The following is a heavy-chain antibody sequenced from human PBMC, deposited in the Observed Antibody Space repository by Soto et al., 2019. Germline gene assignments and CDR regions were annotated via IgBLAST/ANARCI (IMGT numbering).Heavy chain of an antibody. CDR3: ARDLSYALDY. Sequence: EVQLVESGGGLVQPGGALRLSCAASGFIFASYSMNWVRQAPGKGLEWLSYIRIDSNHIGYADSVRGRFTISSDIAKNSLYLQMNRLRDEDTAVYYCARDLSYALDYWGQGTLVTVSS. CDR2: IRIDSNHI. J-gene: IGHJ4*02. D-gene: IGHD1-26*01. CDR1: GFIFASYS. V-gene: IGHV3-48*02.